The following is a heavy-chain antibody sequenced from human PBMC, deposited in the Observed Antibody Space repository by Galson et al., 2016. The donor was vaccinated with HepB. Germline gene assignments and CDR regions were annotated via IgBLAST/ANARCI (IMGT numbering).Heavy chain of an antibody. CDR3: AKRAKPFLVWLSHRVRLGGMDG. D-gene: IGHD3-3*02. CDR2: ISSGGGSA. V-gene: IGHV3-23*01. J-gene: IGHJ6*02. CDR1: GFTFRSYA. Sequence: SLRLSCAASGFTFRSYAMNWVRQAPGKGLEWVSAISSGGGSAYYADSVKGRFTISRDNSKNTLYLQMNSLRAEDTAVYYCAKRAKPFLVWLSHRVRLGGMDGWGQGTTVTASS.